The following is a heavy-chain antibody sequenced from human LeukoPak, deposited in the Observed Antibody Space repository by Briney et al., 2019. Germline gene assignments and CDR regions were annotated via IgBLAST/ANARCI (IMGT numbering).Heavy chain of an antibody. V-gene: IGHV1-18*01. CDR1: GYTFTSYG. CDR2: ISAYNGNT. CDR3: ARVLIAVAGTGFYYYYYCMDV. Sequence: ASVKVSCKASGYTFTSYGISWVRQAPGQGLEWMGWISAYNGNTNYAQKLQGRVTMTTDTSTSTAYMELRSLRSDDTAVYYCARVLIAVAGTGFYYYYYCMDVWGKGTTVTVSS. J-gene: IGHJ6*03. D-gene: IGHD6-19*01.